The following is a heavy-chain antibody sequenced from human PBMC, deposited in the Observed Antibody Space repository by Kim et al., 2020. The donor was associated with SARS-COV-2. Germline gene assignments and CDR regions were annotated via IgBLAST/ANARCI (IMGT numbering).Heavy chain of an antibody. Sequence: YHPSLKGRVTISVDTSKNPFSLNPSFVTAADTAMYYCAREGRGAGNGMDVWGQGTTVTVSS. V-gene: IGHV4-59*01. CDR3: AREGRGAGNGMDV. J-gene: IGHJ6*02.